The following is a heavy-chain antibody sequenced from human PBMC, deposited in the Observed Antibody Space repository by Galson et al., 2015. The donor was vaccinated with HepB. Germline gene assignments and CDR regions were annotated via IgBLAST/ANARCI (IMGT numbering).Heavy chain of an antibody. CDR2: MNPNSGNT. CDR1: GYTFTSYD. V-gene: IGHV1-8*01. J-gene: IGHJ5*02. D-gene: IGHD1-26*01. CDR3: ARGGSYYRGWFDP. Sequence: SVKVSCKASGYTFTSYDINWVRQATGQGLEWMGWMNPNSGNTGYAQKFQGRVTMTRNTSISTAYMELSSLRSDDTAVYYCARGGSYYRGWFDPWGQGTLVTVSS.